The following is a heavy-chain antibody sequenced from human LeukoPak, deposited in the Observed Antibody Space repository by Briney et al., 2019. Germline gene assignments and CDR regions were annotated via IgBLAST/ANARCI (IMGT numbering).Heavy chain of an antibody. Sequence: GGSLRLSCAASGFTFSSYAMTWVRQAPGKGLEWVSAITGSGGSTYNADSVKGRFTISRDNSKNTLYLQMDSLRAEDTAVYYCARDYSNYYSWYFDLWGRGTLVTVSS. CDR2: ITGSGGST. CDR1: GFTFSSYA. V-gene: IGHV3-23*01. CDR3: ARDYSNYYSWYFDL. J-gene: IGHJ2*01. D-gene: IGHD4-11*01.